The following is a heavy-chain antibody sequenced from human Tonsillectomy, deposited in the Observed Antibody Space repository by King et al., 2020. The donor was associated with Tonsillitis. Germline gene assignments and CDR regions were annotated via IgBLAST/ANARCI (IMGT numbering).Heavy chain of an antibody. CDR3: GRYEGGVFDP. CDR1: GGSISGGDYY. CDR2: IYDSENA. Sequence: QLQESGPGLVKPSQTLSLTCTVSGGSISGGDYYWSWIRQHPGKGREGIGYIYDSENAYYNPSLKSRLSITIDKSKNQFSLNLSSVTAADTAVYYCGRYEGGVFDPWGQGTLVTVSS. D-gene: IGHD2-15*01. V-gene: IGHV4-31*03. J-gene: IGHJ5*02.